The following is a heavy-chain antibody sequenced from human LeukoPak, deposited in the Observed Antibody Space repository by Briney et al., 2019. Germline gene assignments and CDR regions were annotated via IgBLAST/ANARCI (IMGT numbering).Heavy chain of an antibody. V-gene: IGHV4-30-4*01. CDR1: GGSISSGDYY. D-gene: IGHD6-19*01. CDR2: IYYSGST. Sequence: KTSQTLSLTCTVSGGSISSGDYYWSWIRQPPGKGLEWIGYIYYSGSTYYNPSLKSRVTMSVDTSKNQFSLKLSSVTAADTAVYYCARDGPYSSGWYRDYYYMDVWGKGTTVTVSS. CDR3: ARDGPYSSGWYRDYYYMDV. J-gene: IGHJ6*03.